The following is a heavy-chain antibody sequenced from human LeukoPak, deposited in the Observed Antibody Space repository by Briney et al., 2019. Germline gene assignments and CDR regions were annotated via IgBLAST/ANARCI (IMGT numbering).Heavy chain of an antibody. V-gene: IGHV1-46*01. J-gene: IGHJ5*02. D-gene: IGHD3-22*01. CDR1: GYTFASYY. Sequence: ASVKVSCKASGYTFASYYMHWVRQAPGQGLEWMGLINPSGGSTSYAQKFQGRVTMTRDTSTSTVYMELSSLRSEDTAVYYCARGGITMIPSAMVNWFDPWGQGTLVTVSS. CDR2: INPSGGST. CDR3: ARGGITMIPSAMVNWFDP.